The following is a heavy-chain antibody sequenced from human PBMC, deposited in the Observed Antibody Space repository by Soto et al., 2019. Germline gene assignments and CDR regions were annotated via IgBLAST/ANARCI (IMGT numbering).Heavy chain of an antibody. Sequence: LCGGSVSSGSYYWSWIRQPPGKGLEWIGYIYYSGSTNYNPSLKSRVTISVDTSKNQFSLKLSSVTAADTAVYYCARDLTYCYGSGSLNSDGMDVWGQGTTVTVSS. J-gene: IGHJ6*02. CDR3: ARDLTYCYGSGSLNSDGMDV. CDR2: IYYSGST. D-gene: IGHD3-10*01. V-gene: IGHV4-61*01. CDR1: GGSVSSGSYY.